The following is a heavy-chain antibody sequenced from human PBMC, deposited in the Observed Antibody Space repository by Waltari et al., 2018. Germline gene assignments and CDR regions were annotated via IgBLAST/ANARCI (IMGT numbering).Heavy chain of an antibody. D-gene: IGHD5-12*01. J-gene: IGHJ4*02. CDR2: IYYSGST. Sequence: QLQLQESGPGLVKPSETLSLTCTVAGGPISSSSYYWGWFRKPPGKGLEWIGSIYYSGSTYYNPSLKSRVTISVDTSKNQFSLKLSSVTAADTAVYYCARLGYGYSGYGYFDYWGQGTLVTVSS. CDR3: ARLGYGYSGYGYFDY. V-gene: IGHV4-39*01. CDR1: GGPISSSSYY.